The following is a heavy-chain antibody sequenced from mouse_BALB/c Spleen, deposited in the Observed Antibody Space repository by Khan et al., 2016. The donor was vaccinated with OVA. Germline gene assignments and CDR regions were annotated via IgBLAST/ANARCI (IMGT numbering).Heavy chain of an antibody. J-gene: IGHJ2*01. D-gene: IGHD1-1*01. CDR1: GYTFINYW. V-gene: IGHV1-7*01. Sequence: VQLQQSGAELAKPGASVKMSCKASGYTFINYWIVWVKQRPGQGLEWIGYIDPSTGNTEYNQNFKDKATLTADKSSSTAYMQLSSLPSEDSAVYYCARRGLRWDFDYWGQGTTLTVSS. CDR2: IDPSTGNT. CDR3: ARRGLRWDFDY.